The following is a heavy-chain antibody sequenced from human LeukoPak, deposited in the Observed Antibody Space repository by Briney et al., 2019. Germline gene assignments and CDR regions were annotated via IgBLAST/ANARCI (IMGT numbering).Heavy chain of an antibody. J-gene: IGHJ4*02. V-gene: IGHV1-2*02. CDR1: GYTFTNYY. CDR2: INPKSGGT. CDR3: AREEGGTHPYETSATSSHPEY. D-gene: IGHD3-22*01. Sequence: GASVKVSCKASGYTFTNYYIHWVRQAPGQGLQWMGWINPKSGGTIYAQKFQGRVTMTRDTSISTAYLELSRLRSDDTAVYFCAREEGGTHPYETSATSSHPEYWGQGTLVTVSS.